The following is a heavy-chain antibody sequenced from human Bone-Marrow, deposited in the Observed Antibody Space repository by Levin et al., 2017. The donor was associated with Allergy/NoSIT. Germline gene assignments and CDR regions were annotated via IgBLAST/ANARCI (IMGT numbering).Heavy chain of an antibody. Sequence: SVKVSCKASGGTFRSYVISWVRQAPGQGLEWMGGIIPFFGAANFAQKFQGRVTITADESTRTAYMEVSGLRSEDTAVYYCARDHYYDSPGYSDSYYYAMDVWGQGTTVTVSS. V-gene: IGHV1-69*13. D-gene: IGHD3-22*01. CDR1: GGTFRSYV. J-gene: IGHJ6*02. CDR2: IIPFFGAA. CDR3: ARDHYYDSPGYSDSYYYAMDV.